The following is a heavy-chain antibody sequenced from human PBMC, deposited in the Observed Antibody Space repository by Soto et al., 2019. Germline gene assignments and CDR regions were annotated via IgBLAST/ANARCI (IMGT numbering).Heavy chain of an antibody. D-gene: IGHD3-10*01. CDR3: ARGHGVGDWFDP. CDR2: MNPNSGNT. Sequence: QVQLVQSGAEVKKPGASVKVSCKASGYTFTSYDINWVRQATGQGLEWMGWMNPNSGNTGYAQKCQGRFTMTRNASRSTAYMELSSLRSEAPAVYYCARGHGVGDWFDPWGKGTLVNVSS. CDR1: GYTFTSYD. V-gene: IGHV1-8*01. J-gene: IGHJ5*02.